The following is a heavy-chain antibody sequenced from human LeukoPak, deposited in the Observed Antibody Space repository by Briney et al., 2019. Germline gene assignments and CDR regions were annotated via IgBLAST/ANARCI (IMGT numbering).Heavy chain of an antibody. D-gene: IGHD3-22*01. V-gene: IGHV3-33*01. CDR2: IWYDGSNE. CDR3: ARARLGGYYDSSGPSDY. J-gene: IGHJ4*02. Sequence: GRSLRLSCAASGFTFSSYGMHWVRQAPGKGLEWVAVIWYDGSNEYYADSVKGRFTISRDNAKNSLYLQMNSLRAEDTAVYYCARARLGGYYDSSGPSDYWGQGTLVTVSS. CDR1: GFTFSSYG.